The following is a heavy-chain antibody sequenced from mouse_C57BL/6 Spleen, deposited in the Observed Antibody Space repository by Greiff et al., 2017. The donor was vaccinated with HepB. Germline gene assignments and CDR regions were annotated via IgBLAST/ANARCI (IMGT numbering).Heavy chain of an antibody. Sequence: QVQLKQSGAELVRPGASVTLSCKASGYTFTDYEMHWVKQTPVHGLEWIGAIDPETGGTAYNQKFKGKAILTADKSSSTAYMELRSLTSEDSAVYYCTRATTVVARYFDVWGTGTTVTVSS. CDR3: TRATTVVARYFDV. V-gene: IGHV1-15*01. D-gene: IGHD1-1*01. J-gene: IGHJ1*03. CDR2: IDPETGGT. CDR1: GYTFTDYE.